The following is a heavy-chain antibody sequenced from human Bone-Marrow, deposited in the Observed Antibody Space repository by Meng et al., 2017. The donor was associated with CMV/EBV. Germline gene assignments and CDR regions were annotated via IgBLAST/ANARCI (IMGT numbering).Heavy chain of an antibody. D-gene: IGHD3-3*01. CDR2: ISYDGSNK. V-gene: IGHV3-30*04. CDR1: GFTFSSYA. CDR3: ARDARLQGTIFGVVTRTYYYYGMDV. J-gene: IGHJ6*02. Sequence: GGSLRLSCAASGFTFSSYAMHWVRQAPGKGLEWVAVISYDGSNKYYADSVKGRFTISRDNSKNTLYLQMNSLRAEDTVVYYCARDARLQGTIFGVVTRTYYYYGMDVWGQGTTVTVSS.